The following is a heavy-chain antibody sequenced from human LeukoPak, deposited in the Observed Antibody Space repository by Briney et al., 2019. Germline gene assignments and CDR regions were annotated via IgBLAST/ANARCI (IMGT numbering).Heavy chain of an antibody. D-gene: IGHD2-2*01. CDR2: IFPGDSDT. V-gene: IGHV5-51*01. Sequence: GESLKISCKGSGYSFTTNWVGWVRQMPGKGLESMGIIFPGDSDTRYTPSFQGQVIISADKSTGTVCLQWTSLKASDTVIYYCARLECSSTTCPFAYWGQGTLVTVSS. J-gene: IGHJ4*02. CDR3: ARLECSSTTCPFAY. CDR1: GYSFTTNW.